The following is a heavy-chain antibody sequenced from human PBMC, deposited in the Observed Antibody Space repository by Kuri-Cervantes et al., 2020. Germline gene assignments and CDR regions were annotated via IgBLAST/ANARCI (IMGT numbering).Heavy chain of an antibody. Sequence: SVKVSCKASGGTFSSYAISWVRQAPGQGLEWMGGIIPIFGTANYAQKFQGRVVVTTDTSTSTVYMEMWSLKSDDTAVYYCARTLGAFEVWGQGTLVTVSS. CDR1: GGTFSSYA. V-gene: IGHV1-69*05. J-gene: IGHJ1*01. CDR3: ARTLGAFEV. D-gene: IGHD7-27*01. CDR2: IIPIFGTA.